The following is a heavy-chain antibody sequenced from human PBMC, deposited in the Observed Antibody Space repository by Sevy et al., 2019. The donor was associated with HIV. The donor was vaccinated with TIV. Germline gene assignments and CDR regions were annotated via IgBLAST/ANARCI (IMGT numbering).Heavy chain of an antibody. J-gene: IGHJ6*02. D-gene: IGHD3-22*01. Sequence: GGSLRLSCAASGFTFSTYYMSWVRQAPGKGLEWVANIKKDGSENYYVASVKGRFTISRDNAKNSLYLQMNSLRAEETAVYYCARCYYDTRGYFYYFYGLDVWGQGTTVTVSS. CDR2: IKKDGSEN. CDR1: GFTFSTYY. CDR3: ARCYYDTRGYFYYFYGLDV. V-gene: IGHV3-7*01.